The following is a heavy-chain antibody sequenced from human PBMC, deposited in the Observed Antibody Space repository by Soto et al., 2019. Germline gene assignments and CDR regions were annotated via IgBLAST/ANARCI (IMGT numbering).Heavy chain of an antibody. CDR1: GGSISSYY. D-gene: IGHD5-12*01. J-gene: IGHJ6*02. V-gene: IGHV4-59*01. CDR3: ARGDGYNPPYYYYYGMDV. Sequence: SETLSLTXTVSGGSISSYYWSWIRQPPGKGLEWIGYIYYSGSTNYNPSLKSRVTISVDTSKNQFSLKLSSVTAADTAVYYCARGDGYNPPYYYYYGMDVWGQGTTVTVSS. CDR2: IYYSGST.